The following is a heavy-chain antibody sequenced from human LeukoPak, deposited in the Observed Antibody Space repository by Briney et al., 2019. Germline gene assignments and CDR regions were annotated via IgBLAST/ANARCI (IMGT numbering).Heavy chain of an antibody. CDR2: ISGSGGST. D-gene: IGHD4-17*01. J-gene: IGHJ4*02. Sequence: GGSLRLSCAASGFTFSSYAMSWVRQAPGKGLEWVSSISGSGGSTYYADSVKGRFTISRDNSKNTLSLQMNSLRAEDTAVYYCAKVPQGTNYGYWGQGTLVTVSS. CDR3: AKVPQGTNYGY. V-gene: IGHV3-23*01. CDR1: GFTFSSYA.